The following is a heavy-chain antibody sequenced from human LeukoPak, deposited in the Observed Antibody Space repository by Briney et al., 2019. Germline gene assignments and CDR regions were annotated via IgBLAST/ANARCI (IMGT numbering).Heavy chain of an antibody. CDR3: AKGRGYCTGGSCYSDY. J-gene: IGHJ4*02. CDR1: GFTLSNYA. Sequence: GGSLRLSCTASGFTLSNYAMSWVRRAPGKGLEWVSTISGSDGSTYYADSVRGRFTIPRDNSKNTLYLQMNSLRVEDTAIYYCAKGRGYCTGGSCYSDYWGQGTLVSVSS. V-gene: IGHV3-23*01. CDR2: ISGSDGST. D-gene: IGHD2-15*01.